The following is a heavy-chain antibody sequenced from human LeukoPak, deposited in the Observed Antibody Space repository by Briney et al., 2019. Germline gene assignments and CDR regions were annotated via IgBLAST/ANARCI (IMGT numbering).Heavy chain of an antibody. CDR2: IYSGGST. CDR1: GFTVSSNY. J-gene: IGHJ4*02. D-gene: IGHD3-10*01. V-gene: IGHV3-53*01. Sequence: GGSLRLSCAASGFTVSSNYMSWVRQAPGKGLEWVSVIYSGGSTYYADSVKGRFTISRDNSKNTLYLQMNSLRAEDTAVYYCARARPYYYGSGSSPPLGYWGQGTLVTVSS. CDR3: ARARPYYYGSGSSPPLGY.